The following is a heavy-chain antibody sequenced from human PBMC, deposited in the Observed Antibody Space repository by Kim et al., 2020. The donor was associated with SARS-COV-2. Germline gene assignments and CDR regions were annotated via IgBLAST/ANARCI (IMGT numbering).Heavy chain of an antibody. V-gene: IGHV3-30-3*01. CDR3: ARDALYYYYYMDV. Sequence: GGSLRLSCAASGFTFSSYAMHWVRQPPGKGLEWVAVISYDGSNKYYADSVKGRFTISRDNSKNTLYLQMNSLRAEDTAVYYCARDALYYYYYMDVWGKGTTVTVSS. CDR2: ISYDGSNK. J-gene: IGHJ6*03. CDR1: GFTFSSYA.